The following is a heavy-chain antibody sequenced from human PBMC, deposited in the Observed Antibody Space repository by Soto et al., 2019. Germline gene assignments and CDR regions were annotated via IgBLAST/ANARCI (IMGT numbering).Heavy chain of an antibody. CDR2: VDHSGST. J-gene: IGHJ4*02. CDR1: GGSIITRNW. V-gene: IGHV4-4*02. CDR3: XXXXXLSGTAGAPVD. D-gene: IGHD1-26*01. Sequence: QVQLQESGPGLVKASGTLSLTCTVSGGSIITRNWWSWVRQPPGKGLEWIGEVDHSGSTNYNPSLQSRVTISVDMSKNKFSLXXXXXXXXXXAXXXXXXXXXLSGTAGAPVDWGQGTLVNVSS.